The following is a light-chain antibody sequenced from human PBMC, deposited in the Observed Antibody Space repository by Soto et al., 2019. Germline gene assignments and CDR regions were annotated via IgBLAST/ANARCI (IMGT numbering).Light chain of an antibody. Sequence: QSVLTQPPSVSAAPGQKVTISCSGSSSNIGNNYVSWYQQLPGTAPKLLIYENNKRPSGIPDRFSGARSGTSATLGITGLQTGDEADYYRGTWDNSLSVLYVFGTGTKVTLL. CDR3: GTWDNSLSVLYV. CDR1: SSNIGNNY. V-gene: IGLV1-51*02. CDR2: ENN. J-gene: IGLJ1*01.